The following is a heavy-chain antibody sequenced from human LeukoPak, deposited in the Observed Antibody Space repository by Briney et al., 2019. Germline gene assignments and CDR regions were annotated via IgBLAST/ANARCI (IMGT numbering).Heavy chain of an antibody. V-gene: IGHV4-34*01. Sequence: SETLSLTCAVYGGSFSGYYWSWIRQPPGKGLEWIGEINHSGSTNYNPSLKSRVTISVDTSKNQFSLKLSSVTAADTAVYYCARERRWLLARIIDYWGQGTLVTVSS. CDR2: INHSGST. CDR3: ARERRWLLARIIDY. D-gene: IGHD3-22*01. CDR1: GGSFSGYY. J-gene: IGHJ4*02.